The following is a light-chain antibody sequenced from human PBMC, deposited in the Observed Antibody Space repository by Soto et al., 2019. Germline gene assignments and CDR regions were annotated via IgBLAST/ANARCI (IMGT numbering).Light chain of an antibody. J-gene: IGLJ1*01. Sequence: QSVLTQPRSVSGSPGQSVTISCTRTSSDVGGYEYVSWYQQHPGKAPKLMIYDVNKRPSGVPDRFSGSKSGNTASLTISGLQAEDEADYYCCSYAGSYSYVFGSGTKLTVL. V-gene: IGLV2-11*01. CDR1: SSDVGGYEY. CDR3: CSYAGSYSYV. CDR2: DVN.